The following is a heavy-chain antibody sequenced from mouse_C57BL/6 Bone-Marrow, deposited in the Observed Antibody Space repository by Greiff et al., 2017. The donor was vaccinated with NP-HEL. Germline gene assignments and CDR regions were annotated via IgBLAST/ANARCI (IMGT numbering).Heavy chain of an antibody. Sequence: EVQLQESGGGLVKPGGSLKLSCAASGFTFSDSGMHWVRQAPEKGLEWVAYISSGSSTIYYADTVKGRFTISRDNAKNTLFLQMTSLRSEDTAMYYCARYGYYWYFDGWGTGTTVTVSS. CDR2: ISSGSSTI. CDR1: GFTFSDSG. V-gene: IGHV5-17*01. CDR3: ARYGYYWYFDG. J-gene: IGHJ1*03. D-gene: IGHD2-2*01.